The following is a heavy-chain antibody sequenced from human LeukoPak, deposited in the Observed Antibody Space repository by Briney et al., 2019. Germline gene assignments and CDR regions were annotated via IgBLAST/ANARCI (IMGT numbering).Heavy chain of an antibody. V-gene: IGHV3-23*01. Sequence: GGSLRLSCAASGFTFSSYGMSWVRQPPGKGLEWVTAISGSGGTTYYADSVKGRFTISRDNSKNTLYLQMNSLRAEDTAVYYCATKYCSSTSCSQTIFFDYWGQGTLVTVSS. D-gene: IGHD2-2*01. CDR3: ATKYCSSTSCSQTIFFDY. CDR1: GFTFSSYG. J-gene: IGHJ4*02. CDR2: ISGSGGTT.